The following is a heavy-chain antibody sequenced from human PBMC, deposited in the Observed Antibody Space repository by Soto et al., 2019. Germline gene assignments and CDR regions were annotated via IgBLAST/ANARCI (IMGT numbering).Heavy chain of an antibody. CDR3: ARGDQGIAASGMDS. CDR2: ISPMTGNT. D-gene: IGHD2-15*01. J-gene: IGHJ4*02. Sequence: QVQLLQSGPEMRKPGASVRVSCKPSGYPFTTYGITWVRQAPGRGLEWMGWISPMTGNTFYGQEIQGRATLTTDTSTSTAYMELRGLRSNDTAVYYCARGDQGIAASGMDSWGQGTLVTVSS. CDR1: GYPFTTYG. V-gene: IGHV1-18*01.